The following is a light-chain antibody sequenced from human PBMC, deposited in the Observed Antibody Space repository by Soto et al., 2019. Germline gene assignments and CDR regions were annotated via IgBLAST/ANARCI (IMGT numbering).Light chain of an antibody. Sequence: DIQMTQSPSSVSASVGDRVTITCRASQGISTNLAWYEQTPGKAPKLLIYAASSLQTGVPPRFSGSGSGTDFTLTISSLQTDDFAIYYCQQANSVPLSFGQGTSLEIK. J-gene: IGKJ5*01. CDR3: QQANSVPLS. CDR1: QGISTN. CDR2: AAS. V-gene: IGKV1-12*01.